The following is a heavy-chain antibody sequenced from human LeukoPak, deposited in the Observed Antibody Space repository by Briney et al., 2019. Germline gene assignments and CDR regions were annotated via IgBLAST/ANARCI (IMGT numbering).Heavy chain of an antibody. CDR2: INHSGST. Sequence: PSETLSLTCAVYGGSFSGYYWRWIRQPPGKGLEWIGEINHSGSTNYNPSLKSRVTISVDTSKNQFSLKLSSVTAADTAVYYCARRQRIYYYYGMDVWGQGTTVTVSS. D-gene: IGHD2/OR15-2a*01. CDR1: GGSFSGYY. CDR3: ARRQRIYYYYGMDV. V-gene: IGHV4-34*01. J-gene: IGHJ6*02.